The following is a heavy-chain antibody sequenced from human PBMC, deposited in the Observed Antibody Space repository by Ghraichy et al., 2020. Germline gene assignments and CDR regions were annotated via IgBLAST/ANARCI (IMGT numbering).Heavy chain of an antibody. Sequence: SETLSLTCTVSGGSISSYYWSWIRQPPGKGLEWIGYIYYNGSTNYNPSLKSRVTISVDTSKNQFSLRLSSVTAADTAVYSCARERWSAVAGLYYFDYWGQGTLVTVSS. CDR2: IYYNGST. V-gene: IGHV4-59*01. CDR3: ARERWSAVAGLYYFDY. CDR1: GGSISSYY. J-gene: IGHJ4*02. D-gene: IGHD6-19*01.